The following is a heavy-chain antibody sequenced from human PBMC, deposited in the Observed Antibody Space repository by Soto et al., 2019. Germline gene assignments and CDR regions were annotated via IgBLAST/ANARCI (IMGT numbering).Heavy chain of an antibody. V-gene: IGHV4-39*01. J-gene: IGHJ4*02. CDR1: GGSISSSSYY. CDR2: IYYSGST. D-gene: IGHD3-10*01. Sequence: SDTLSLTCTVSGGSISSSSYYWGWIRQPPGKGLEWIGSIYYSGSTYYNPSLKSRVTISVDTSKNQFSLKLSSVTAADTAVYYCARHGSSRIATSFDYWGQGTLVTVSS. CDR3: ARHGSSRIATSFDY.